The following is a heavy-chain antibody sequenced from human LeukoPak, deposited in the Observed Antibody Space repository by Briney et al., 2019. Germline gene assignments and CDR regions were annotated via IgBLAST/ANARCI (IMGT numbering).Heavy chain of an antibody. CDR3: ARDPRNVGLAP. D-gene: IGHD2-15*01. V-gene: IGHV3-74*01. CDR2: NNGDGSTT. J-gene: IGHJ5*02. Sequence: GGSLRLSCVASGSSLSGYWMYWVRQAPGKGLMYISRNNGDGSTTNYADVVKGRFTMSRDNVKNTLYLQMNSLRVEDTAVYYCARDPRNVGLAPWGQGTLVTVSS. CDR1: GSSLSGYW.